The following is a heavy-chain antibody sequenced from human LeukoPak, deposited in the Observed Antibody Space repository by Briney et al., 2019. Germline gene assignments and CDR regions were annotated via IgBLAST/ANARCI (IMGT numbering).Heavy chain of an antibody. CDR1: GFTFSNYW. Sequence: GGSPRLSCAASGFTFSNYWIHWVRQVPGKGLVWVSRINPAGNYRNYADFVEGRFTISRDNARNTVYLQMNSLRAEDTALFYCVRDWDHYDFDSWGQGTLVIVSS. CDR3: VRDWDHYDFDS. CDR2: INPAGNYR. V-gene: IGHV3-74*01. D-gene: IGHD3-3*01. J-gene: IGHJ5*01.